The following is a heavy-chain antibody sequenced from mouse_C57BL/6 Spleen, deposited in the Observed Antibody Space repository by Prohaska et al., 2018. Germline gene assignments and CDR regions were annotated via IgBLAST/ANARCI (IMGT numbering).Heavy chain of an antibody. Sequence: QVQLQQSGPELVKPGASVKISCKASGYTFTDYYINWVKQRPGQGLEWIGWIFPGSGSTYYNEKFKGKATLTVDKSSSTAYMLLSSLTSEDSAVYFCVSPDGSSFSPMDYWGQGTSVTVSS. J-gene: IGHJ4*01. CDR3: VSPDGSSFSPMDY. CDR2: IFPGSGST. D-gene: IGHD1-1*01. V-gene: IGHV1-75*01. CDR1: GYTFTDYY.